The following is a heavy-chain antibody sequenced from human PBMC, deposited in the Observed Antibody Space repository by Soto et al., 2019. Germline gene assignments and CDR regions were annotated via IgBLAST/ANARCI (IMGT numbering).Heavy chain of an antibody. D-gene: IGHD2-15*01. J-gene: IGHJ4*02. V-gene: IGHV3-72*01. Sequence: EVQLVESGGGLVQPGGSLRLSCAASGFTFSDHYMDWVRQAPGKGLEWVGRTKNKANSYTTQYAASVKGRFTISRDDSKNSLYLQMNSLKTEDTAVYYCGRVRLCGLCGVRCYSRVIDYWGQGTLVTVSS. CDR1: GFTFSDHY. CDR2: TKNKANSYTT. CDR3: GRVRLCGLCGVRCYSRVIDY.